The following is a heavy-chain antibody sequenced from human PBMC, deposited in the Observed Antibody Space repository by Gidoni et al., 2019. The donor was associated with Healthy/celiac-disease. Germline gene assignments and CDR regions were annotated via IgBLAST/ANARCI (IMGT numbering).Heavy chain of an antibody. CDR1: GGSISSSSYY. D-gene: IGHD2-2*02. J-gene: IGHJ5*02. V-gene: IGHV4-39*01. CDR3: ARILVCSSTSCYTGSSWFDP. CDR2: IYYSGST. Sequence: QLQLQESGPGLVKPSETLSLTCTVSGGSISSSSYYWGWLRQPPGKGLEWIGSIYYSGSTYYNPSLKSRVTISVDTSKNQFSLKLSSVTAADTAVYYCARILVCSSTSCYTGSSWFDPWGQGTLVTVSS.